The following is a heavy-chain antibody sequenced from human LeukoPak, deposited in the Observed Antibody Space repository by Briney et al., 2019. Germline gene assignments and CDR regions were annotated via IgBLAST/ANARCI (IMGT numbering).Heavy chain of an antibody. CDR3: ARDRYDSSGIFDY. Sequence: GGSLRLSCAASGFTFSSYEMNWVRQAPGKGLEWVSYISSSGSTIYYADSVKGRFTISRDNAKNSLHLQLNSLRAEDTAVYYCARDRYDSSGIFDYWGQGTLVTVSS. D-gene: IGHD3-22*01. J-gene: IGHJ4*02. V-gene: IGHV3-48*03. CDR1: GFTFSSYE. CDR2: ISSSGSTI.